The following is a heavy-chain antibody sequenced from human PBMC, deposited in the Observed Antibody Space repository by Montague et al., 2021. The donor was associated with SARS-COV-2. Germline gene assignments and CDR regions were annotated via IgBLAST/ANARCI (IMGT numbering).Heavy chain of an antibody. CDR2: IKQSGRT. CDR1: GGSFGDDH. V-gene: IGHV4-34*01. CDR3: ARGHLSVSMIVVVFTSASYYFDY. Sequence: SETLSLTCAVYGGSFGDDHWSWILQPPGKGLEWIGDIKQSGRTXXXPSXXXRVTISVDTSKNQFSLKLTSVTAADTAVYFCARGHLSVSMIVVVFTSASYYFDYWGQGAQVTVSS. J-gene: IGHJ4*02. D-gene: IGHD3-22*01.